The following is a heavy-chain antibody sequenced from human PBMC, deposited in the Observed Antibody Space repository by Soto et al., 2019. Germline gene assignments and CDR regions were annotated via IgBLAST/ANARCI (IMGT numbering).Heavy chain of an antibody. J-gene: IGHJ4*01. CDR2: ISYDGSNK. V-gene: IGHV3-30*18. CDR1: GFTFSSYG. CDR3: AKDHRLRYAVVVAATDY. D-gene: IGHD2-15*01. Sequence: GGSLRLSCAASGFTFSSYGMHWVRQAPGKGLEWVAVISYDGSNKYYADSVKGRVTISRDNSKNTLYLQMNSLRAEDTAVYYCAKDHRLRYAVVVAATDYWGHGTLVTVSS.